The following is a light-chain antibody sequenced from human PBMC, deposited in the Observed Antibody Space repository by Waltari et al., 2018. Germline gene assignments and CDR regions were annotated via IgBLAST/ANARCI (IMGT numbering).Light chain of an antibody. CDR3: QQLSTYPLT. J-gene: IGKJ4*01. CDR2: DAS. V-gene: IGKV3-11*01. CDR1: RTISTY. Sequence: EIVLTQSPATLSLSPGERATLSCRASRTISTYLAWYQQKPGQAPRLLIYDASNRATGIPARFSGSGSGTDFTLTISSLQPEDFATYFCQQLSTYPLTFGGGTKVETK.